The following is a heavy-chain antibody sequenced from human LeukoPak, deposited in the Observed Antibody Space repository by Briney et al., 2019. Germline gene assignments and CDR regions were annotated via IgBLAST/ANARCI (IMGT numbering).Heavy chain of an antibody. CDR3: ARAIGGPSGSYYDY. D-gene: IGHD1-26*01. V-gene: IGHV3-13*01. J-gene: IGHJ4*02. Sequence: GGSLRLSCAASGFTFSSYAMHWVRQPTGKGLEWVSAVGATGETYYPDSVKDRFTISRENAKNSLYLQMNSLRVEDTAVDYCARAIGGPSGSYYDYWGQGTLVTVSS. CDR1: GFTFSSYA. CDR2: VGATGET.